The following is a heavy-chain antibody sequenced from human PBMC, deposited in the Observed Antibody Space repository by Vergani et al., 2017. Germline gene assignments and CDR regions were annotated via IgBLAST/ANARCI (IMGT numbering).Heavy chain of an antibody. Sequence: EVQLLESGGGLVQPGGSLRLSCAASGFTFSSYAMSWVRQAPGKGLEWVSAISGSGGSTYYADSVKGRFTISRDNSKNTLYLQMNSLRAEDTAVYYCARDLVVVPAATTDYWGQGTLVTVSS. J-gene: IGHJ4*02. V-gene: IGHV3-23*01. CDR3: ARDLVVVPAATTDY. D-gene: IGHD2-2*01. CDR1: GFTFSSYA. CDR2: ISGSGGST.